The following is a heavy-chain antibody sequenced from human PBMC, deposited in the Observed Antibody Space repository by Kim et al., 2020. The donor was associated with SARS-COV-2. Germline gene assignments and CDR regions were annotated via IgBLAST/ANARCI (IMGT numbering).Heavy chain of an antibody. CDR1: GFTFSSYA. Sequence: GGSLRLSCAASGFTFSSYAMSWVRQAPGKGLEWVSAISGSGGSTYYADSVKGRFTISRDNSKNTLYLQMNSLRAEDTAVYYCAKTIAFTYYYDMDYWGQGTLVTVSS. CDR2: ISGSGGST. V-gene: IGHV3-23*01. CDR3: AKTIAFTYYYDMDY. J-gene: IGHJ4*02. D-gene: IGHD3-22*01.